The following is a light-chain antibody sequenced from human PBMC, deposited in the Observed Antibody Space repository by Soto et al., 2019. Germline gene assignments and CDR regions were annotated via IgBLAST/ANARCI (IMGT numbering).Light chain of an antibody. V-gene: IGLV8-61*01. Sequence: QTVVPQEHSLSVSPGWTVSLTCGFNSASVSPYYPSWYQQTPGQAPRTHIYNTNTRSSGVPHRFSGSILGNKAALTLTGAQEEDESDYYCLLNMGGGFWVFGGGTKLTVL. CDR2: NTN. CDR3: LLNMGGGFWV. CDR1: SASVSPYY. J-gene: IGLJ3*02.